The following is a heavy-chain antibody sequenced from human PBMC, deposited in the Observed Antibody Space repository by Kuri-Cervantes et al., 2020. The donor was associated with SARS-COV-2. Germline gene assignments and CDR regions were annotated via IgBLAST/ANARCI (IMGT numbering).Heavy chain of an antibody. CDR2: MNPNSGNT. Sequence: ASVKVSCKASGYTFTSYDINWVRQATGQGLEWMGWMNPNSGNTGYAQKFQGRVTITRNTSISTAYMGLSSLRSEDTAVYYCASRRGFLAYNDAFDIWGQGTMVTVSS. CDR1: GYTFTSYD. V-gene: IGHV1-8*03. J-gene: IGHJ3*02. D-gene: IGHD3-3*01. CDR3: ASRRGFLAYNDAFDI.